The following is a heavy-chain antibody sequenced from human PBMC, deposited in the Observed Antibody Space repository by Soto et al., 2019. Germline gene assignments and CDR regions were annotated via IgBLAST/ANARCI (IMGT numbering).Heavy chain of an antibody. Sequence: DVRLAESGGGLVQPGGSLRLSCTTSGFSFASFAMTWVRQAPGKGLEWVATISGSDGKTYYADSVKGRFSISRDTSRNNLYLQMNSLRADDTAMYYCAKWSYLDYWGQGTRVTVSS. CDR1: GFSFASFA. D-gene: IGHD3-3*01. CDR3: AKWSYLDY. V-gene: IGHV3-23*04. CDR2: ISGSDGKT. J-gene: IGHJ4*02.